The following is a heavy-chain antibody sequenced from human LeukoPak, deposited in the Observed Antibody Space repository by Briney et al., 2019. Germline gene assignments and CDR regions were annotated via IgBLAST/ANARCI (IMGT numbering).Heavy chain of an antibody. CDR1: GFTFSSYA. CDR3: ARVTLRYFDW. CDR2: ISGSGGST. Sequence: GGSLRLSCAASGFTFSSYAMSWVRQAPGKGLEWVSAISGSGGSTYYADSVKGRFTISRDNAKNSLYLQMNGLRAEDTAVYYCARVTLRYFDWWGQGTLVTVSS. J-gene: IGHJ4*02. V-gene: IGHV3-23*01. D-gene: IGHD3-9*01.